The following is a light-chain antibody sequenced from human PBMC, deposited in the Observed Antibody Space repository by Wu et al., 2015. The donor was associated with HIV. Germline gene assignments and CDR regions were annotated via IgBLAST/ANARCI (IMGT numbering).Light chain of an antibody. J-gene: IGKJ2*01. V-gene: IGKV1-33*01. Sequence: DTQMTQSPSSLSVSIRDRVTITCQASQDISTSLNWYQQKPGKAPKLLIHAASNLQTGVPSRFSGSGSGTYFTLTIGSLQPEDIATYYCQQYDRPPPYTFGQGTRLEMK. CDR3: QQYDRPPPYT. CDR2: AAS. CDR1: QDISTS.